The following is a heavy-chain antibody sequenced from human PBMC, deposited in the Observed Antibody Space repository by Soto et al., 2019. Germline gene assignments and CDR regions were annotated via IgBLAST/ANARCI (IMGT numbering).Heavy chain of an antibody. V-gene: IGHV1-69*04. Sequence: SVKVSCKASGGTFSSYTISWVRQAPGQGLEWMGRIIPILGIANYAQKFQGRVTITADKSTSTAYMELSSLRSEDTAVYYCARDSVGSSGVPYFNYWGQGTLVTVSS. D-gene: IGHD6-19*01. CDR1: GGTFSSYT. J-gene: IGHJ4*02. CDR2: IIPILGIA. CDR3: ARDSVGSSGVPYFNY.